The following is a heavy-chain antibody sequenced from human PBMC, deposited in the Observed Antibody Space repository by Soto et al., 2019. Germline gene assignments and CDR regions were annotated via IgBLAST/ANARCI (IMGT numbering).Heavy chain of an antibody. D-gene: IGHD3-16*01. V-gene: IGHV4-59*01. J-gene: IGHJ6*03. CDR2: IYYSGST. CDR1: GGSISSYY. CDR3: ARSYGAYYYYYYMDV. Sequence: SETLSLTCTVSGGSISSYYWSWIRQPPGKGLEWIGYIYYSGSTNYNPPLKSRVTISVDTSKNQFSLKLSSVTAADTAVYYCARSYGAYYYYYYMDVWGKGTTVTVSS.